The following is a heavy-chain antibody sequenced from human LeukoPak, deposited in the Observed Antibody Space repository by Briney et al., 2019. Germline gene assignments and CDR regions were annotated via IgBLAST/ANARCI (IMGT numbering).Heavy chain of an antibody. CDR2: ISSNSRDI. D-gene: IGHD5-12*01. V-gene: IGHV3-21*01. CDR3: ARAGMVATWGRWFDP. Sequence: GGSLRLSCAASGFTFSSYTMNWVRQAPGKGLEWVAAISSNSRDIFYADSVKGRFTISRDNAKNSLYLQMNSLRAEDTAVYYCARAGMVATWGRWFDPWGQGTLVTVSS. J-gene: IGHJ5*02. CDR1: GFTFSSYT.